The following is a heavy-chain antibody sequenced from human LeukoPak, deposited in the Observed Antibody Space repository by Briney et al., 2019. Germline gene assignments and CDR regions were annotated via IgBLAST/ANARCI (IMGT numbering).Heavy chain of an antibody. CDR1: GFTFSTYS. CDR2: ISGSGAST. V-gene: IGHV3-23*01. CDR3: ARDLLRRGYCSSTSCSH. Sequence: GGSLRLSCAASGFTFSTYSMSWVRQAPGKGLEWLSDISGSGASTYSADSVKGRFTISRDNAKNSRYLQMNSLRAEDTALYYCARDLLRRGYCSSTSCSHWGQGTLVTVSS. J-gene: IGHJ4*02. D-gene: IGHD2-2*01.